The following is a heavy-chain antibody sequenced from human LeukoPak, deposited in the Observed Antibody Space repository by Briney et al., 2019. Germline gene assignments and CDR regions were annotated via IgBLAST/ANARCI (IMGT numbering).Heavy chain of an antibody. CDR1: GVSISSSNSY. CDR3: ASTFPHGWYYYMDV. D-gene: IGHD3-16*01. J-gene: IGHJ6*03. Sequence: SETLSLTCTVSGVSISSSNSYWGWIRQPPGKGLEWIGSIYYSGSTYYNPSLKSRVTISVDTSKNQFSLKLSSVTAADTAVYYCASTFPHGWYYYMDVWGKGTTVTISS. CDR2: IYYSGST. V-gene: IGHV4-39*01.